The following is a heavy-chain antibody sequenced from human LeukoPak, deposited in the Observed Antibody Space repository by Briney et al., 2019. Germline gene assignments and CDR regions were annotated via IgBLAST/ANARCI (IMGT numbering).Heavy chain of an antibody. CDR1: GGSISNYY. Sequence: SETLSLTCTVSGGSISNYYWTWIRQPPGKGLEWIGYTSYSGSTNYNPSLKSRLTFSVDTSKNQFSLKLSSVTAADTAVYYCARDVYDSSGYYLGMDPWGQGTLVTVSS. CDR2: TSYSGST. J-gene: IGHJ5*02. V-gene: IGHV4-59*01. D-gene: IGHD3-22*01. CDR3: ARDVYDSSGYYLGMDP.